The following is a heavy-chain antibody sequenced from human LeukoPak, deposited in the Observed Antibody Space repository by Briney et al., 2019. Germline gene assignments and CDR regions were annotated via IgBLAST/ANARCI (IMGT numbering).Heavy chain of an antibody. Sequence: KPSETLSLTCTVSGGSISLYYWRWIRQPPGKGLEWIGYFYDTRSPKYNPSLERRVTISVDMSRNQFSLNLTSVTAADTAVYYCARGRGSLTYWGQGTLATVSS. V-gene: IGHV4-59*01. CDR1: GGSISLYY. CDR2: FYDTRSP. D-gene: IGHD3-10*01. J-gene: IGHJ4*02. CDR3: ARGRGSLTY.